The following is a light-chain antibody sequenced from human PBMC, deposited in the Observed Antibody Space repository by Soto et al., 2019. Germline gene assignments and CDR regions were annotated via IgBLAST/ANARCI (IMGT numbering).Light chain of an antibody. CDR2: GAS. CDR1: QSVRSN. J-gene: IGKJ1*01. V-gene: IGKV3D-15*01. CDR3: QQYNNWPLS. Sequence: EIVLTQSPGTLSLSPGDIATLLCRASQSVRSNFLAWYQQKPGQAPRIIIYGASTRATGIPARFSGSGSGTECTLTISSLQSEDVAVYCCQQYNNWPLSLGQGTKVDI.